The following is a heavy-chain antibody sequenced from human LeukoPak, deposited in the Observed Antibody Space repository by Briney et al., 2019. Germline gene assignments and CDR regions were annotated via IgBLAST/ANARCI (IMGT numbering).Heavy chain of an antibody. CDR1: GFTFSSYA. D-gene: IGHD3-22*01. CDR2: ISGSGGST. Sequence: GGSLRLPCAASGFTFSSYAMSWVRQAPGKGLEWVSAISGSGGSTYYADSVKGRFTISRDNSKNTLYLQMNSLRAEDTAVYYCAGYDSSGYFPYDAFDIWGQGTMVTVSS. CDR3: AGYDSSGYFPYDAFDI. V-gene: IGHV3-23*01. J-gene: IGHJ3*02.